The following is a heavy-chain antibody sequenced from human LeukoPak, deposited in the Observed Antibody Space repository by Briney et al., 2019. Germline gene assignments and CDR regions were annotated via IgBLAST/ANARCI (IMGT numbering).Heavy chain of an antibody. CDR3: ARLADTAMAEFDP. Sequence: GESLKISCKVSGYSFTSYWIGWVRQMPGKGLEWMGIIYPGDSDTRYSPSFQGQVTISADKSISTAYLQWSSLKASDTAMYYCARLADTAMAEFDPWGQGTLVTVSS. V-gene: IGHV5-51*01. CDR2: IYPGDSDT. J-gene: IGHJ5*02. D-gene: IGHD5-18*01. CDR1: GYSFTSYW.